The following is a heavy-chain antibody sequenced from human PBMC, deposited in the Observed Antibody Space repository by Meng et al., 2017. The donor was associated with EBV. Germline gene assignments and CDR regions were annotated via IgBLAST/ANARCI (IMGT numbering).Heavy chain of an antibody. V-gene: IGHV1-69*01. CDR3: ASESGRGFTPDF. Sequence: QVQVEQSGAEVKGPGSSVKISCKTSGGPFRSDAVSWVRQGPGQGLEWLGGLIPMSGAPHYAQKFQDRVTITADEYTRTHYMEVSSLRSDDTAMYYCASESGRGFTPDFWGQGTLVTVSS. CDR1: GGPFRSDA. CDR2: LIPMSGAP. D-gene: IGHD3-10*01. J-gene: IGHJ4*02.